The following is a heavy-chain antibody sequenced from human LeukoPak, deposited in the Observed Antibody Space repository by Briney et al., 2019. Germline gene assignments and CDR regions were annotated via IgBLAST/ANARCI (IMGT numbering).Heavy chain of an antibody. J-gene: IGHJ5*02. Sequence: ASVKVSCEASGYTFTGYYMHWVRQAPGQGLEWMGWINPNSGGTNYAQKFQGRVTMTRDTSISTAYMELSRLRSDDTAVYYCARSVDTAMVTGWFDPWGQGTLVTVSS. D-gene: IGHD5-18*01. CDR2: INPNSGGT. CDR3: ARSVDTAMVTGWFDP. CDR1: GYTFTGYY. V-gene: IGHV1-2*02.